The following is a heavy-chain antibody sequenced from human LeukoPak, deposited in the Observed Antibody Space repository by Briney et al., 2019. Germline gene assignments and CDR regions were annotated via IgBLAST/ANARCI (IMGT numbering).Heavy chain of an antibody. Sequence: GASVKVSCKASGYTFTGYYMHWVRQAPGQGLEWMGWINPNSGGTNYAQKFQGRVTMTRDKSIRTAYMELSRLTSDDTAVYYCARDWPYYYDGSGYYYDFDYWGQGTLVTVSS. D-gene: IGHD3-22*01. J-gene: IGHJ4*02. V-gene: IGHV1-2*02. CDR3: ARDWPYYYDGSGYYYDFDY. CDR2: INPNSGGT. CDR1: GYTFTGYY.